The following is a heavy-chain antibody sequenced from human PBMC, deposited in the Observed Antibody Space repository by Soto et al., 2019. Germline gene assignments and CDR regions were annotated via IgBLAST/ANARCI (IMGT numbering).Heavy chain of an antibody. CDR3: AREDLAEYFQH. CDR1: GYTFTSYT. J-gene: IGHJ1*01. Sequence: ASVKVSCKASGYTFTSYTFSWVRQAPGQGLEWMGWISAYNGNTNYAQKFQGRVAMTTDTSTSTAYMELRTLRSDDTAVYYCAREDLAEYFQHWGQGTLVTVSS. CDR2: ISAYNGNT. V-gene: IGHV1-18*04.